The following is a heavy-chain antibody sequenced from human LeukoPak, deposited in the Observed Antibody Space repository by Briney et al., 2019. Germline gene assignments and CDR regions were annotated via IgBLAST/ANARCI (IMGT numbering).Heavy chain of an antibody. Sequence: GSSVKVSCKASGGTFSSYAISWVRQAPGQGLEWMGGIIPIFGTANYAQKFQGRVTITADESTSTAYMELSSLRSEDTAVYYCARTWLGTVNLAAAGTRDWFDPWGQGTLVTVSS. CDR3: ARTWLGTVNLAAAGTRDWFDP. CDR2: IIPIFGTA. J-gene: IGHJ5*02. V-gene: IGHV1-69*01. CDR1: GGTFSSYA. D-gene: IGHD6-13*01.